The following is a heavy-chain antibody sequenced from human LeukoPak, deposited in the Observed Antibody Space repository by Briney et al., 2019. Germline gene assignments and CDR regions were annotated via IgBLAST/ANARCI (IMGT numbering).Heavy chain of an antibody. V-gene: IGHV3-9*01. J-gene: IGHJ6*02. CDR2: ITWNSGSI. D-gene: IGHD3-10*01. Sequence: GGSLRLSCAASGFTFDDYAMHWVRQDPGKGLQWVSGITWNSGSIGYADSVKGRFTISRDNAKNSLYLQMNSLRAEDTALYYCAKDISASGNYGMDVWGQGTTVTVSS. CDR3: AKDISASGNYGMDV. CDR1: GFTFDDYA.